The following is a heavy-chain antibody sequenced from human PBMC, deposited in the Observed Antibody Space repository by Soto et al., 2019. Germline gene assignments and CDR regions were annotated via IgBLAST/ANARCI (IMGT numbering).Heavy chain of an antibody. CDR1: GGSISSYY. D-gene: IGHD3-10*01. J-gene: IGHJ6*02. V-gene: IGHV4-59*08. Sequence: QVPLQESGPGLVKPSETLSLSCTVSGGSISSYYWSWIRQPPGKGLEWIGYVHDSWGSHYNPSLKSRVATSLDTAKSQFSLILTSVAAPGTAVYYCARQGFGAPHGLVDVWGPGTTVTVSS. CDR3: ARQGFGAPHGLVDV. CDR2: VHDSWGS.